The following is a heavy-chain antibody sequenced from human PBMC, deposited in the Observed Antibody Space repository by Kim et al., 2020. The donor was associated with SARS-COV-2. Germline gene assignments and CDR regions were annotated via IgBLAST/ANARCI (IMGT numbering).Heavy chain of an antibody. CDR3: ARSPMTTPRKRFDY. J-gene: IGHJ4*02. Sequence: SPSFQGQVTISADKSIPTAYLQWSSLKASDTAMYYCARSPMTTPRKRFDYWGQGTLVTVSS. V-gene: IGHV5-51*01. D-gene: IGHD4-17*01.